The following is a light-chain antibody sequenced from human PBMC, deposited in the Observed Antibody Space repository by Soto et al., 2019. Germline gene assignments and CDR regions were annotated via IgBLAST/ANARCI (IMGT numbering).Light chain of an antibody. CDR1: HSVSSS. CDR3: QQYNNWPPWT. CDR2: GAS. V-gene: IGKV3-15*01. J-gene: IGKJ1*01. Sequence: EIVMTQSPATLSVSPGQRATLACRWSHSVSSSIAWYQQKPGQAPRLLLYGASTRATGIPARFSGSGSGTEFTLTISSLQSEDFAVYYCQQYNNWPPWTFGQGTKVDI.